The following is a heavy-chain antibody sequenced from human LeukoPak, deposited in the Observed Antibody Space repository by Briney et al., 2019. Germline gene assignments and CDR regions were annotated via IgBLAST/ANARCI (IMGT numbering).Heavy chain of an antibody. CDR1: GLXFSSFW. D-gene: IGHD2-2*01. CDR2: INSDGSTT. Sequence: GGSLRLSCAASGLXFSSFWIHWVRRAPGKGREWVSRINSDGSTTTYADSVKGRLTISRDNAKNTLYLQMNSLRAEDTAVYYCARGYYSASRIDYWGQGALVTISS. V-gene: IGHV3-74*01. CDR3: ARGYYSASRIDY. J-gene: IGHJ4*02.